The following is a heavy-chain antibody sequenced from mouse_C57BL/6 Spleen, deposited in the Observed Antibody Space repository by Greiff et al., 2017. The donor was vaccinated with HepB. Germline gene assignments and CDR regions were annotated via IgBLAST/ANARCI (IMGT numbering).Heavy chain of an antibody. CDR1: GYTFTDYY. Sequence: VQLQQSGPELVKPGASVKISCKASGYTFTDYYMNWVKQSHGKSLEWIGDINPNNGGTSYNQKFKGKATLTVDKSSSTAYMELRSLTSEDSAVYYCARPDYGPWFAYWGQGTLVTVSA. V-gene: IGHV1-26*01. J-gene: IGHJ3*01. CDR3: ARPDYGPWFAY. D-gene: IGHD1-1*02. CDR2: INPNNGGT.